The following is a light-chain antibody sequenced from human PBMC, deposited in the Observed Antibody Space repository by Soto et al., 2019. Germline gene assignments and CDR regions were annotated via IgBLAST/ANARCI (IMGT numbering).Light chain of an antibody. CDR3: SSYTSGSTRWG. V-gene: IGLV2-14*01. CDR2: DVS. CDR1: SSDVGGYNY. Sequence: QSALTQPASVFGSPGQSITISCTGTSSDVGGYNYVSWYQQHPGKAPKLMIYDVSNRPSGVSNRFSGSKSGNTASLTISGLQAEDEADYYCSSYTSGSTRWGFGGGTKLTVL. J-gene: IGLJ3*02.